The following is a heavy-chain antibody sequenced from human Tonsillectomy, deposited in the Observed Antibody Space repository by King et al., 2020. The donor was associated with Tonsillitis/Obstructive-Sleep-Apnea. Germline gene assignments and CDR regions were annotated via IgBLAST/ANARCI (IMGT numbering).Heavy chain of an antibody. CDR3: ARETHSSGFGTSFHA. D-gene: IGHD6-19*01. Sequence: VQLVESGGGVVQPGRSLRLSCAASGFTFSTYGMHWVRQAPGKGLEWVAVISSDGEGKYYGDSVKGRFTISRDNSKNTLYLQMNSLRAEDTAVYYCARETHSSGFGTSFHAWGQGTLVTVSS. J-gene: IGHJ5*02. V-gene: IGHV3-30*03. CDR1: GFTFSTYG. CDR2: ISSDGEGK.